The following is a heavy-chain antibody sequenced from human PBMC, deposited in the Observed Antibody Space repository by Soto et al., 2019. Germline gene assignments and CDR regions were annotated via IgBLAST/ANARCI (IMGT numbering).Heavy chain of an antibody. CDR1: GYTFTGYY. CDR2: INPNSGGT. CDR3: ARVAVAGTQNWFDP. D-gene: IGHD6-19*01. J-gene: IGHJ5*02. Sequence: QVQLVQSGAEVKKPGASVEVSCKASGYTFTGYYMHWVRQAPGQGLEWMGWINPNSGGTNYAQKFQGWVTMTRDTSISTAYMELSRLRSDDTAVYYCARVAVAGTQNWFDPWGQGTLVTVSS. V-gene: IGHV1-2*04.